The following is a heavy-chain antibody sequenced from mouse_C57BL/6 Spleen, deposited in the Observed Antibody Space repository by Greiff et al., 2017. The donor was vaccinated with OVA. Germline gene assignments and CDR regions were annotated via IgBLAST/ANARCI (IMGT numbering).Heavy chain of an antibody. CDR3: ARYYYDYDESYFDC. V-gene: IGHV1-55*01. CDR2: IYPGSGST. D-gene: IGHD2-4*01. CDR1: GNTFTRYW. J-gene: IGHJ2*01. Sequence: VQLQQPGAELVKPGASVKMSCKASGNTFTRYWITWVKQRPGQGLEWIGDIYPGSGSTNYNEKFKSKATLTVDTSSSTAYMQLSSLTSEDSAVYYCARYYYDYDESYFDCWGQGTTLTVSS.